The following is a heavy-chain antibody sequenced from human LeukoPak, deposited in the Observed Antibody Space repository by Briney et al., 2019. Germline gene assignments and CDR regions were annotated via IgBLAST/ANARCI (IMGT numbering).Heavy chain of an antibody. Sequence: ASVKVSCKASGYTFTSYGISWVRQAPGQGLEWMGWISAYNGNTNYAQKLQGRVTMTTDTSTSTAYMELRSLRSDDTAVYYCARDQLDYYDSSGSNWFDPWGQGTLVTVSS. J-gene: IGHJ5*02. CDR2: ISAYNGNT. CDR1: GYTFTSYG. CDR3: ARDQLDYYDSSGSNWFDP. V-gene: IGHV1-18*01. D-gene: IGHD3-22*01.